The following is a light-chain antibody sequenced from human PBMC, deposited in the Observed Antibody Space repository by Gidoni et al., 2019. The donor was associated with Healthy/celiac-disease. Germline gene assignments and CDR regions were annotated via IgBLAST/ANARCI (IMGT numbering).Light chain of an antibody. Sequence: EMVLTQSPGTLSLSPGERATLSCRASQSVSSSYLAWYQQKAGQAPRLLIYGASSRATGIPDSFSGSGSGTDFTLTISRLEPEDFAVYYCQQYGSSPPETFGQGTKVEIK. J-gene: IGKJ1*01. CDR1: QSVSSSY. V-gene: IGKV3-20*01. CDR3: QQYGSSPPET. CDR2: GAS.